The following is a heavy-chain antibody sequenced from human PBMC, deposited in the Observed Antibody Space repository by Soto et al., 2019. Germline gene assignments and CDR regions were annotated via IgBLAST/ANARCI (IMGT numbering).Heavy chain of an antibody. V-gene: IGHV3-7*02. D-gene: IGHD5-18*01. CDR3: ATLDTAEIQTAAY. Sequence: GGSLRLSCIASGLTFSSEWMNWVRQAPGKGLEWVANISPEGSGKHYVDSMKGRFAISRDNAKNSLYLQMNSLRVEDTAVYYCATLDTAEIQTAAYWGQGTLVTVSS. CDR2: ISPEGSGK. J-gene: IGHJ4*02. CDR1: GLTFSSEW.